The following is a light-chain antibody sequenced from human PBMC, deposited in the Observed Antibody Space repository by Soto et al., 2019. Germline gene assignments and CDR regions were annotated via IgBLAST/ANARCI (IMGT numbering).Light chain of an antibody. V-gene: IGLV2-14*01. CDR3: SSYTSSSTVV. CDR1: SSDVGGYNY. J-gene: IGLJ2*01. Sequence: QSALTQPASVSGSPGQSITISCTGTSSDVGGYNYVSWYQQHPGKAPKLMIYDVSNRPSGVSNRFSGSKSGNTASLTLSGLHAEDEADYYCSSYTSSSTVVFGGGTKLTVL. CDR2: DVS.